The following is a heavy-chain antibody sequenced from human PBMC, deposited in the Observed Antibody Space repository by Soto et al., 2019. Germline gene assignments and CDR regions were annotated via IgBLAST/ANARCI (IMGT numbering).Heavy chain of an antibody. Sequence: QVQLVQSGAEVKKPGSSVKVSCKASGGTFSSYTISWVRQAPGQGLEWMGRIIPILGIANYAQKFQGRVTMTADKCTRKAYMEVRSLKSEDTAVYYCARGGCSGGSCYSDSDYWGQGTLVTVSS. CDR2: IIPILGIA. D-gene: IGHD2-15*01. CDR1: GGTFSSYT. J-gene: IGHJ4*02. CDR3: ARGGCSGGSCYSDSDY. V-gene: IGHV1-69*02.